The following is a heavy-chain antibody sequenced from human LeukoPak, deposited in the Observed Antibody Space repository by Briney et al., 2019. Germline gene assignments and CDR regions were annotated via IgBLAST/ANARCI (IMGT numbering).Heavy chain of an antibody. Sequence: GRSLRLSCAASGFTFSSNAMSWVRQAPGKGLEWVSDISGSGGSTYYADPVKGRFTISRDNSKNTLYLQMNSLRAEDAAVYYCARDGPAVPGQSRAFDVWGQGTMVTVSS. CDR3: ARDGPAVPGQSRAFDV. CDR2: ISGSGGST. D-gene: IGHD3-10*01. CDR1: GFTFSSNA. J-gene: IGHJ3*01. V-gene: IGHV3-23*01.